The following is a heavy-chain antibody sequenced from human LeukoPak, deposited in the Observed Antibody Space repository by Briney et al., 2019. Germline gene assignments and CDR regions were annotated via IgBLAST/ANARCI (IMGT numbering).Heavy chain of an antibody. Sequence: PSETLSLTCTVSGASISSGSYYWTWIRQPAGKGLEWIGRLSTSGTTNYNPSLKSRVTISVGTSKNHFSLKLSSVTAADTAVYYCARDISRWNELDSWGQGTVVTVSS. CDR1: GASISSGSYY. CDR3: ARDISRWNELDS. D-gene: IGHD1-1*01. CDR2: LSTSGTT. V-gene: IGHV4-61*02. J-gene: IGHJ4*02.